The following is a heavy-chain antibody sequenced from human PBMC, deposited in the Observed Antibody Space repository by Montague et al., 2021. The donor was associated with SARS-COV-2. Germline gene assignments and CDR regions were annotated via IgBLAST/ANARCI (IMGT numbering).Heavy chain of an antibody. CDR2: INHSGST. V-gene: IGHV4-34*01. D-gene: IGHD3-9*01. CDR3: ARGHYDILTGYDEYYYDY. Sequence: SETLSLTCAIYGGSFSGYYWSWIRQPPGKGLEWIGEINHSGSTNYNPSLKSRVTISVDTSKNQFSLKLSSVTAADTAVYYCARGHYDILTGYDEYYYDYWGQGTLATVSS. CDR1: GGSFSGYY. J-gene: IGHJ4*02.